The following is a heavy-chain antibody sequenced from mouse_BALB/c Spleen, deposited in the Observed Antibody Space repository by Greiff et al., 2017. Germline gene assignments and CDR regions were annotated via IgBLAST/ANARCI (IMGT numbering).Heavy chain of an antibody. CDR3: ARWRNGNFLYAMDY. D-gene: IGHD2-1*01. CDR2: ISCYNGAT. J-gene: IGHJ4*01. CDR1: GYSFTGYY. V-gene: IGHV1S34*01. Sequence: LVKTGASVKISCKASGYSFTGYYMHWVKQSHGKSLEWIGYISCYNGATSYNQKFKGKATFTVDTSSSTAYMQFNSLTSEDSAVYYCARWRNGNFLYAMDYWGQGTSVTVSS.